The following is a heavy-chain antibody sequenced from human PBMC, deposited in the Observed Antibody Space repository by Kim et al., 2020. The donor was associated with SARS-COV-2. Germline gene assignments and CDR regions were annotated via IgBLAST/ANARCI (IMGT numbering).Heavy chain of an antibody. V-gene: IGHV4-39*01. Sequence: LKSRVTISVDTSKNQFSLKLSSVTAADTAVYYCARTEYSYGYARGSYFDDWGQGTLVTVSS. J-gene: IGHJ4*02. D-gene: IGHD5-18*01. CDR3: ARTEYSYGYARGSYFDD.